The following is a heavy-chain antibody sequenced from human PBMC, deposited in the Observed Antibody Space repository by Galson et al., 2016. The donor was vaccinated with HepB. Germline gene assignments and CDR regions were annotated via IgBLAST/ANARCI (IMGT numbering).Heavy chain of an antibody. D-gene: IGHD6-19*01. CDR1: RGSISASNW. J-gene: IGHJ4*02. CDR3: ATYSSGWYSLDY. CDR2: IYHSGST. Sequence: ETLSLTCAVSRGSISASNWWSWVRQAPGKGLEWIGQIYHSGSTYYNPSLKSRVTISIDKSKKQFSLRLSSVTAADTAVYYCATYSSGWYSLDYWGQGALVTVSS. V-gene: IGHV4-4*02.